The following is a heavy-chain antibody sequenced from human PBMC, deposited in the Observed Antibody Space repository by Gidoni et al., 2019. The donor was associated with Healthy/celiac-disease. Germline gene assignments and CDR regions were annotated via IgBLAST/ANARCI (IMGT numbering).Heavy chain of an antibody. CDR2: IYYSGST. V-gene: IGHV4-30-4*01. J-gene: IGHJ5*02. D-gene: IGHD2-15*01. Sequence: QLQLQASGPGLVKPSQTLSLTCPVSGGPTRSGDYYWSWIRHPPGKGLEWIGYIYYSGSTYYNPSLKSRVTISVDTSKNQFSLKLSSVTAADTAVYYCARVVVVAATPGWFDPWGQGTLVTVSS. CDR1: GGPTRSGDYY. CDR3: ARVVVVAATPGWFDP.